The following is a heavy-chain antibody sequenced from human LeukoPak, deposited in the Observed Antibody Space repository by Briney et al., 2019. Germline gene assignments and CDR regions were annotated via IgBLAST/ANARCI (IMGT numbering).Heavy chain of an antibody. V-gene: IGHV1-3*01. D-gene: IGHD3-10*01. CDR3: AKDKKMVRGDYYYGMAV. J-gene: IGHJ6*02. CDR1: GYTFTSYA. Sequence: ASVHVSCMASGYTFTSYATHWVRQAPGQRLEWMGWINAGNGNTKYSQKFQGRVTITRDTSASTAYMEPSSLRSGDTAVYYFAKDKKMVRGDYYYGMAVWGQGTTVTVS. CDR2: INAGNGNT.